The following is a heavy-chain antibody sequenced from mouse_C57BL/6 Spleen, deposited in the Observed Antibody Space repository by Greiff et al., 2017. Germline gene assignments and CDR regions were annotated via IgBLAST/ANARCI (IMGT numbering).Heavy chain of an antibody. CDR3: ARGYGSSSLYYAMDY. J-gene: IGHJ4*01. CDR2: INPSNGGT. Sequence: VKLQQPGTELVKPGASVKLSCKASGYTFTSYWMHWVKQRPGQGLEWIGNINPSNGGTNYNEKFKSKATLTVDKSSSTAYMQLSSLTSEDSAVYYCARGYGSSSLYYAMDYWGQGTSVTVSS. CDR1: GYTFTSYW. V-gene: IGHV1-53*01. D-gene: IGHD1-1*01.